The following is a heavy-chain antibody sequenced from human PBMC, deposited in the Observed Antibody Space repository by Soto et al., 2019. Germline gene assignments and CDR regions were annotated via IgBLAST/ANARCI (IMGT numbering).Heavy chain of an antibody. J-gene: IGHJ4*01. CDR2: ISGGGITT. Sequence: GGSLRLSCATSGLTFSTYGMNWVRQAPGKGLEWVAGISGGGITTYYADSAKGRFSISRDNSKNTVFLEMNSLRVEDTALYYCAKEGTTVGRFFDYWGRGTLVTVYS. CDR3: AKEGTTVGRFFDY. D-gene: IGHD4-17*01. V-gene: IGHV3-23*01. CDR1: GLTFSTYG.